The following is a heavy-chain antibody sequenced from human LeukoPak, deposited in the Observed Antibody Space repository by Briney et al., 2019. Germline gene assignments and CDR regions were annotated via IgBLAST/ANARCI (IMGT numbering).Heavy chain of an antibody. CDR1: GFTFNNYA. J-gene: IGHJ5*02. D-gene: IGHD1-1*01. V-gene: IGHV3-23*01. CDR3: SKDPVQHCNGLYWFDP. CDR2: ISASGDKT. Sequence: PGGSLRLSCAASGFTFNNYAVSWVRQAPGEGLDWVSGISASGDKTYYADSVKGRFTISRDNSRNTLYLQMTRLRVEDTAVYYCSKDPVQHCNGLYWFDPWGQGTVVTVSS.